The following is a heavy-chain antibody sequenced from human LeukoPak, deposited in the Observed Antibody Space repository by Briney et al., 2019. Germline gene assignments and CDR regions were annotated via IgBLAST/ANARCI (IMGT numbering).Heavy chain of an antibody. D-gene: IGHD3-3*02. CDR3: ARIRYYYYYMDV. Sequence: GGSLRLSCAASGFAFSSYWMSWVRQAPGKGLEWVANIKQDGSEKYYVDSVKGRFTISGDNAKNSLYLQMNSLRAEDTAVYYCARIRYYYYYMDVWGKGTTVTVSS. CDR1: GFAFSSYW. V-gene: IGHV3-7*01. J-gene: IGHJ6*03. CDR2: IKQDGSEK.